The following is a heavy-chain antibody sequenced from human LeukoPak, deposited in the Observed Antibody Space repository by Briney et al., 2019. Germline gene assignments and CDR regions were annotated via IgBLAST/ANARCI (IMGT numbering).Heavy chain of an antibody. CDR3: ARTGGQSEGYSGYDSHYYMDV. D-gene: IGHD5-12*01. CDR2: ISYDGDNK. V-gene: IGHV3-30*04. Sequence: PGRSLRLSCAASGFTFSSYAMHWVRQAPGKGLEWVAIISYDGDNKYYADSVKGRFTISRDNSKSTLYLQMNSLRAEDTAVYYCARTGGQSEGYSGYDSHYYMDVWGKGTTVTVSS. J-gene: IGHJ6*03. CDR1: GFTFSSYA.